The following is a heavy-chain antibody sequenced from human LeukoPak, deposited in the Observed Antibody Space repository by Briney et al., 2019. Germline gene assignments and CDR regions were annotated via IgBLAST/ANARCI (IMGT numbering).Heavy chain of an antibody. CDR3: VRIYRGPDY. J-gene: IGHJ4*02. D-gene: IGHD3-10*01. CDR1: GGTFSSYA. CDR2: INPNSDDT. V-gene: IGHV1-2*02. Sequence: GASVKVSCKASGGTFSSYAISWVRQAPGQGLEWMGWINPNSDDTNYAEKFQGRVTMTRDTSISTVYMELTRLRSDDTAMYYCVRIYRGPDYWGQGTLVTVSS.